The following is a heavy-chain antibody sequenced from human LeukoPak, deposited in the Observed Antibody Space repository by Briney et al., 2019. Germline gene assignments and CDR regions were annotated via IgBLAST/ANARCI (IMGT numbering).Heavy chain of an antibody. Sequence: SETLSLTCAVYGGSFSGYYWSWIRQPPGKGLEWIGEINHSGSTNYNPSLKSRVTISVGTSKNQFSLKLSSVTAADTAVYYCARGLFTIFGVVIIDGFDYWGQGTLVTVSS. CDR2: INHSGST. CDR1: GGSFSGYY. V-gene: IGHV4-34*01. D-gene: IGHD3-3*01. J-gene: IGHJ4*02. CDR3: ARGLFTIFGVVIIDGFDY.